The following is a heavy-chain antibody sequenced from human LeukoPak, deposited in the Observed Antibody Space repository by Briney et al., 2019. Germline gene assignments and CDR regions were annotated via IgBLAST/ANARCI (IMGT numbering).Heavy chain of an antibody. D-gene: IGHD5-12*01. CDR1: GGSFSGYY. Sequence: SETLSLTCAVYGGSFSGYYWSWIRQPPGKGLEWIGEINHSGNTNYNPSLKSRVTISVDTSKNQFSLKLSSVTAADTAVYYCARQGSSGYDAADYWGQGTLVTVSS. J-gene: IGHJ4*02. V-gene: IGHV4-34*01. CDR2: INHSGNT. CDR3: ARQGSSGYDAADY.